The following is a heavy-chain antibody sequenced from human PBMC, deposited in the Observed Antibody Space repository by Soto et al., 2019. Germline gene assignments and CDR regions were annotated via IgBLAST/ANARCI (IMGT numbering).Heavy chain of an antibody. D-gene: IGHD2-15*01. Sequence: LSLTCTVSGGSISSSYWSWIRQPPGKGLEWLAYIYDDGSANYNPSLKSRATISLDMSKNQFSLKLTSVTAADTAVYYCARDKYCSGGSCRKNWFDPWGQGTLVTVS. CDR1: GGSISSSY. J-gene: IGHJ5*02. CDR2: IYDDGSA. V-gene: IGHV4-59*01. CDR3: ARDKYCSGGSCRKNWFDP.